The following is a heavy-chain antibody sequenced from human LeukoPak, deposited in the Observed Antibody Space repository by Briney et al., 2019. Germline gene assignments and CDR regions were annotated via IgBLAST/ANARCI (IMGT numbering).Heavy chain of an antibody. CDR2: IYHSGST. D-gene: IGHD3-10*01. CDR1: GGSISSGGYY. J-gene: IGHJ4*02. CDR3: ARLVSNHYGSGSCFDY. Sequence: PSQTLSLTCTVSGGSISSGGYYWSWIRQPPGKGLEWIGYIYHSGSTYYNPSLKSRVTISVDRSKNQFSLNLTSVTAADTAVYYCARLVSNHYGSGSCFDYWGQGILVTVSS. V-gene: IGHV4-30-2*01.